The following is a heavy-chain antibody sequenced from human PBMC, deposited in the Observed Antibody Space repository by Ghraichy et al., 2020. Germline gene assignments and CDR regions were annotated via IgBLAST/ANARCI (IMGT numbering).Heavy chain of an antibody. Sequence: GGSLRLSCSASGFTFSNDFMHWVRQAPGKGLEYVSLINTNGGSTSYADSVKGRFTISRDNSKNTLHLQMSSLRPEDTAVYYWVKDLSGTYSFDYWGQGTLVTVSS. CDR2: INTNGGST. CDR3: VKDLSGTYSFDY. CDR1: GFTFSNDF. J-gene: IGHJ4*02. D-gene: IGHD1-26*01. V-gene: IGHV3-64D*06.